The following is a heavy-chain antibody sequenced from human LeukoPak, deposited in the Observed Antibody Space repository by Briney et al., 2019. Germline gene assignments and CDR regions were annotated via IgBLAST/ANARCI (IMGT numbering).Heavy chain of an antibody. CDR1: GGSISSGGYS. V-gene: IGHV4-30-4*07. Sequence: SSETLSLTCAVSGGSISSGGYSWSWIRQPPGKGLEWIGYIYYSGSTYYNPSLKSRVTISVDTSKNQFSLKVSSLTAADTAVYYCTRDQLSGSIDYWGQGTLVTVSS. D-gene: IGHD1-26*01. J-gene: IGHJ4*02. CDR3: TRDQLSGSIDY. CDR2: IYYSGST.